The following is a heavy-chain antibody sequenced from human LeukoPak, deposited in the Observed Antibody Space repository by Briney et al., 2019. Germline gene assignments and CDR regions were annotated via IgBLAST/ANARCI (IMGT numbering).Heavy chain of an antibody. CDR3: GRRQSSGWFDY. CDR2: IYPGDSDT. CDR1: GYSFTSYW. D-gene: IGHD6-19*01. Sequence: GESLKISCKGSGYSFTSYWIGWVRQMPGKGLEWMGIIYPGDSDTRYSPSFQGQVTISADKSLSTAHLQWSSLKASDTAMYYCGRRQSSGWFDYWGQGTPVTVSS. J-gene: IGHJ5*01. V-gene: IGHV5-51*01.